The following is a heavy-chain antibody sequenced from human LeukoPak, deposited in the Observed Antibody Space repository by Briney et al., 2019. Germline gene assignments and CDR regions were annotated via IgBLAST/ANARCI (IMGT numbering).Heavy chain of an antibody. J-gene: IGHJ4*02. D-gene: IGHD3-3*01. CDR3: ARDARGWSGFDY. CDR2: IYTTGNT. V-gene: IGHV4-4*07. CDR1: GGSISSYY. Sequence: SETLSLTCSVSGGSISSYYWSWIRQPAGKGREWTGRIYTTGNTDYNPSLKSRVTMSVDTSKNQFTLNLSSVTAADTAVYYCARDARGWSGFDYWGQGTLVTVSS.